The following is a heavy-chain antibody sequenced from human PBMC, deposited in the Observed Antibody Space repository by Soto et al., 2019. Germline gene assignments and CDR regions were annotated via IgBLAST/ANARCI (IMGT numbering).Heavy chain of an antibody. V-gene: IGHV1-46*02. Sequence: QVQLVQSGAEVRKPGASVKVSCKPSGYTFNTYYLHWLRQAPGQALKWMGVIHPSGGGTTYAQKFLGRVTVTRDTSTTTVFMELSSLRSDDTAVYYCARGGHIAVVTASFDYWGQGTLVTVSS. CDR3: ARGGHIAVVTASFDY. D-gene: IGHD2-21*02. J-gene: IGHJ4*02. CDR1: GYTFNTYY. CDR2: IHPSGGGT.